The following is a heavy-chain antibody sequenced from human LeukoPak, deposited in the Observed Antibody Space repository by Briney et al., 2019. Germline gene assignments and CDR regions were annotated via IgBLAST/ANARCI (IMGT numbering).Heavy chain of an antibody. Sequence: GGSLRLSCAASGFTFSTYAMSWVRQAPGKGLEWVSTIGGISGNTYYADSVQGRFTISRDNSKNTLYLQMSSLRAEDTAVYYCASRERWLRPFDCWGQGTLVTVPS. J-gene: IGHJ4*02. D-gene: IGHD5-24*01. CDR1: GFTFSTYA. V-gene: IGHV3-23*01. CDR2: IGGISGNT. CDR3: ASRERWLRPFDC.